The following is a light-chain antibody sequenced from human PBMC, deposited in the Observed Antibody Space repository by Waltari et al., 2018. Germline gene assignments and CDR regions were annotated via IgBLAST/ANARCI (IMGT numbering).Light chain of an antibody. J-gene: IGLJ1*01. V-gene: IGLV2-14*03. CDR2: DVV. CDR3: CSYTSSDTYV. CDR1: Y. Sequence: YVSCYQQRPGKVPRLIIYDVVKRPSGVSNRFSGSMSGYTATLTISGLQAEDEADYYCCSYTSSDTYVFGSGTTVTVL.